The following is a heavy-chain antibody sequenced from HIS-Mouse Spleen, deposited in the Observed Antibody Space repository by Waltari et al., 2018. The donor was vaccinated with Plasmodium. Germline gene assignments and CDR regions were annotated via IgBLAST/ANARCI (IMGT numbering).Heavy chain of an antibody. CDR3: ARSHFRFLEWLFDY. J-gene: IGHJ4*02. D-gene: IGHD3-3*01. Sequence: QVQLVESGGGVVQPGRSLRRSCAASGFTFSSYGMHWVRQAPGKGLWWAAVISNYGSNKYYAYSVKGRFTISRDNAKNTLYLQMNSLRAEDTAVYYCARSHFRFLEWLFDYWGQGTLVTVSS. V-gene: IGHV3-30*03. CDR2: ISNYGSNK. CDR1: GFTFSSYG.